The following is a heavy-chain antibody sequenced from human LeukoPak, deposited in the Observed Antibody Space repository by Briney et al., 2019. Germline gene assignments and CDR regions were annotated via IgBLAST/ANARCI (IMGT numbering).Heavy chain of an antibody. CDR2: IKQDGSEQ. CDR1: RFTFRSYW. V-gene: IGHV3-7*01. CDR3: ARSRFYFDS. J-gene: IGHJ4*02. Sequence: GGSLRLSCAASRFTFRSYWMNWVRQSPGKGLEWVACIKQDGSEQYFLDSVKGRFTISRDNAKNSLFLQMNSLRVEDTAVSYSARSRFYFDSSGQGTLVTVSS.